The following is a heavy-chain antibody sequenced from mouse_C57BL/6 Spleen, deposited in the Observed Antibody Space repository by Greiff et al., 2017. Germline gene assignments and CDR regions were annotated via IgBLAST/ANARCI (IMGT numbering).Heavy chain of an antibody. J-gene: IGHJ3*01. CDR1: GYAFSSSW. V-gene: IGHV1-82*01. CDR2: IYPGDGDT. D-gene: IGHD1-1*01. Sequence: QVQLQQSGPELVKPGASVKISCKASGYAFSSSWMNWVKQRPGKGLEWIGRIYPGDGDTNYNGKFKGKATLTADKSSSTAYMQLSSLTSEASAVSFCASEGDYYGSSLAYWGQGTLVTVSA. CDR3: ASEGDYYGSSLAY.